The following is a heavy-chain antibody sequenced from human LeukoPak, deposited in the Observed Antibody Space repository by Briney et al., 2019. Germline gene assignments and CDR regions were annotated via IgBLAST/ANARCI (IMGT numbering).Heavy chain of an antibody. CDR1: GYTLTELS. CDR2: FDPEDGET. D-gene: IGHD2-2*01. J-gene: IGHJ5*02. Sequence: ASVKVSCKVSGYTLTELSMHWVRQAPGKGLEWMGGFDPEDGETIYAQKFQGRVTMTEDTSTDTAYMELSSLRSEDTALYYCATDRLGYCSSTSCVYNWFDPWGQGTLVTVSS. V-gene: IGHV1-24*01. CDR3: ATDRLGYCSSTSCVYNWFDP.